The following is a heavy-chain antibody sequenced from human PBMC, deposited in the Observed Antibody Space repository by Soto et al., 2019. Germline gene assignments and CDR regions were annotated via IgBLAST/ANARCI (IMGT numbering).Heavy chain of an antibody. V-gene: IGHV4-39*01. Sequence: SETLSLTCTVSGCSISSSSYYWGWIRQPPGKGLEWIGSIFYSGSTYYNPSLKSRVTMSVDTSKNQFSLKLISVTAADRAVYYCARHFVAVVIKGWGYWGQGTLVTVSS. D-gene: IGHD3-22*01. CDR3: ARHFVAVVIKGWGY. CDR1: GCSISSSSYY. CDR2: IFYSGST. J-gene: IGHJ4*02.